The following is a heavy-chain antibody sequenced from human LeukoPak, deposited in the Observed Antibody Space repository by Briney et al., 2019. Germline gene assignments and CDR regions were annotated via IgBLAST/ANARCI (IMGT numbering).Heavy chain of an antibody. V-gene: IGHV3-30*03. Sequence: PGRSLRLSCAASGFTLSSYGMHWVRQAPGKGLEWVAVISYDGSNKYYADSVKGRFTISRDNSKNTLYLQMNSLRAEDTAVYYCARELSTWGQGTLVTVSS. J-gene: IGHJ4*02. CDR3: ARELST. CDR2: ISYDGSNK. CDR1: GFTLSSYG. D-gene: IGHD3-16*02.